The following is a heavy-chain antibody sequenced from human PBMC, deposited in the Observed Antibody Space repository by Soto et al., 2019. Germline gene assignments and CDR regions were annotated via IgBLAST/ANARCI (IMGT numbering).Heavy chain of an antibody. V-gene: IGHV4-30-2*01. CDR1: GGSISSGGYS. J-gene: IGHJ6*02. CDR2: IYHSGST. CDR3: ARESYYYGMDV. Sequence: PSETLSLTCAVSGGSISSGGYSWSWIRQPPGKGLEWIGYIYHSGSTYYNPSLKSRVTISVDRSKNQFSLKLSSVTAADTAVYYCARESYYYGMDVWGQGTTVTVSS.